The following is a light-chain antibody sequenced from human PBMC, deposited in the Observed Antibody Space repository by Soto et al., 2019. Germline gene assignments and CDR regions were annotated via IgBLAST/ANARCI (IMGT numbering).Light chain of an antibody. CDR2: AAS. V-gene: IGKV3-20*01. J-gene: IGKJ1*01. Sequence: EIVLTQSPDTLSLSPGERATLSCRASQSVRGSYLAWYQQKPGQSPRLLIYAASTRATGIPDRFSGSGSGTDFTLTICRLEPEDFAVYYCHQYGNTPWTFGQGTKVEIK. CDR1: QSVRGSY. CDR3: HQYGNTPWT.